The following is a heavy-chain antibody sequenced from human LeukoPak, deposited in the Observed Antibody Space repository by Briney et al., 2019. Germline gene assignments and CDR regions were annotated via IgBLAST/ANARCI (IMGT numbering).Heavy chain of an antibody. D-gene: IGHD3-22*01. CDR3: ARLYYYDSSGYYNDY. J-gene: IGHJ4*02. CDR2: ISSSGSTI. CDR1: GFTFSDYY. Sequence: GGSLRLSCVASGFTFSDYYMSWIRQAPGKGLEWVSYISSSGSTIYYADSVKGRFTISRDNAKNSLYLQMNSLRAEDTAVYYCARLYYYDSSGYYNDYWGQGTLVTVSS. V-gene: IGHV3-11*01.